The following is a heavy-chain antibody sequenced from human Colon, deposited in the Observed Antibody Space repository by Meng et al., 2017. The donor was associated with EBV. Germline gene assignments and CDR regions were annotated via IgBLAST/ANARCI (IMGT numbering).Heavy chain of an antibody. Sequence: QGQPQGAGTGLVTPSPPLPLTCTVSGGSGSRGGYYWTWIRQHPGKGLEWFGHIYYSGSTFYNPSLKRRVIISIDTSKNQFSLNLRSVTAADTAVYYCARVSSGWDYFDYWGQGTLVTVSS. J-gene: IGHJ4*02. V-gene: IGHV4-31*03. CDR3: ARVSSGWDYFDY. CDR2: IYYSGST. D-gene: IGHD6-19*01. CDR1: GGSGSRGGYY.